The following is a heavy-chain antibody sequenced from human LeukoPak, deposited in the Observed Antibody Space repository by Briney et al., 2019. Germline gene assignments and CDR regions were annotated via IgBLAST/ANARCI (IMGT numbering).Heavy chain of an antibody. Sequence: GGSLRLSCAASGFTLSSYSMNWVRQAPGKGLEWVSSISSSSSYIYYADSVKGRFTISRDNSKNTLYLQMNSLRAEDTAVYYCASPTLYYYDSSGYIDYWGQGTLVTVSS. CDR3: ASPTLYYYDSSGYIDY. V-gene: IGHV3-21*01. D-gene: IGHD3-22*01. CDR2: ISSSSSYI. CDR1: GFTLSSYS. J-gene: IGHJ4*02.